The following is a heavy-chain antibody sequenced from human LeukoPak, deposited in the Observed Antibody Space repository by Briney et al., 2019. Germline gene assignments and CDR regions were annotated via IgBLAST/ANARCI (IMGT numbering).Heavy chain of an antibody. J-gene: IGHJ6*03. CDR1: GASASSNY. CDR2: INHSGST. CDR3: ARRAATVTTRLPLYSYYYMDV. D-gene: IGHD4-11*01. Sequence: TLSPAFALYGASASSNYWSWIPQPPGKGLEWIGKINHSGSTNYNPSLKSRVTISVDTSQNQFSLKLSSVTAADTPVYYCARRAATVTTRLPLYSYYYMDVWGKGTTVTVSS. V-gene: IGHV4-34*01.